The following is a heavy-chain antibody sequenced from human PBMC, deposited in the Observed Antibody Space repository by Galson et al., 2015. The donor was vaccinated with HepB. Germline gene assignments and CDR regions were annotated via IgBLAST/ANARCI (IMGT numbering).Heavy chain of an antibody. J-gene: IGHJ5*02. CDR2: INYSGST. CDR3: ARSRYSSGWYSP. CDR1: GGYISSFY. Sequence: ETLSLTCTVSGGYISSFYWSWIRQPPGKGLGWIGYINYSGSTNYNPSLKSRVTISLDTSKNQFSLKLSSVTAADTAVYYCARSRYSSGWYSPWGQGTLVTVSS. V-gene: IGHV4-59*01. D-gene: IGHD6-19*01.